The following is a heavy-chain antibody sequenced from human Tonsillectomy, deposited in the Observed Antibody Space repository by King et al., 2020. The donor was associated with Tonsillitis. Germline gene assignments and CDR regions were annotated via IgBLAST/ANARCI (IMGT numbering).Heavy chain of an antibody. CDR1: GYSFTNFW. J-gene: IGHJ3*02. CDR3: ARRDYGGTDAFDI. V-gene: IGHV5-51*01. Sequence: VQLVESGAEVKKPGESLKISCKGSGYSFTNFWIGWVRQVPGKGLEWMGIIYPGDSDTRYSPSFQGQVTISADKPINTAYLQWSSLKASDTAMYYCARRDYGGTDAFDIWGHGTMVTVSS. D-gene: IGHD4/OR15-4a*01. CDR2: IYPGDSDT.